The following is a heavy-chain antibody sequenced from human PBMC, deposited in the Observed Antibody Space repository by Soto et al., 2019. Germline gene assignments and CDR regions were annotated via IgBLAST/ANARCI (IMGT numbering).Heavy chain of an antibody. CDR1: GGYGSSAGYY. J-gene: IGHJ4*02. D-gene: IGHD6-13*01. Sequence: LYLTCAVSGGYGSSAGYYCSFILQPPGKGLEWLVYIYYSGSTNYNPSLKSRVTISVDTSKNQFSLKLTSVTSADTSVYYCARQQLVPPYYFDYWGQGALVTVSS. CDR3: ARQQLVPPYYFDY. V-gene: IGHV4-61*08. CDR2: IYYSGST.